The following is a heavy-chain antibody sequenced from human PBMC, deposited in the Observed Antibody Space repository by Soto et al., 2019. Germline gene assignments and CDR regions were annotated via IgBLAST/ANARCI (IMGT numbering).Heavy chain of an antibody. J-gene: IGHJ1*01. V-gene: IGHV4-61*08. CDR2: IYYSGST. CDR1: GGRMWISVVY. Sequence: TVAGGRMWISVVYLNWIRKTPGKRLEWIGYIYYSGSTTYNHSLKCRVIISVDTYKNQFSLNLSSVTAADTAVYFCARARAIHGSTSVLEY. D-gene: IGHD6-6*01. CDR3: ARARAIHGSTSVLEY.